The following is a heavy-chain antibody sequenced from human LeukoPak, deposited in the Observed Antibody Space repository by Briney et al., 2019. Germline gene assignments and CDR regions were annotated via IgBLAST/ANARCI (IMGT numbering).Heavy chain of an antibody. Sequence: ASVKVSCKASGYTFTSYDINWVRQATGQGLEWMGWMNPNSGNTGYAQKFQGRVTMTRNTSISTAYMELSSLRSEDTAVYYCARGRDGDYGGNWYYYYGMDVWGQGTTVTVSS. V-gene: IGHV1-8*01. CDR1: GYTFTSYD. CDR2: MNPNSGNT. J-gene: IGHJ6*02. CDR3: ARGRDGDYGGNWYYYYGMDV. D-gene: IGHD4-23*01.